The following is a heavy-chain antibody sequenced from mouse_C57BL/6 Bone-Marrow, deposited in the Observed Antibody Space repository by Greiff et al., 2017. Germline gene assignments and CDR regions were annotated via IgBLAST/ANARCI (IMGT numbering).Heavy chain of an antibody. D-gene: IGHD2-14*01. CDR1: GYTITDDY. Sequence: VQLQQSGAELVRPGASVKLSCTASGYTITDDYMHWVKQRPEQGLEWIGWIDPENGDTKYNSKFKGKATITADTSSNTAYLQLSSLTSEDTAFYYSTTCDYRFDYWGQGTTLTVSS. CDR3: TTCDYRFDY. V-gene: IGHV14-4*01. J-gene: IGHJ2*01. CDR2: IDPENGDT.